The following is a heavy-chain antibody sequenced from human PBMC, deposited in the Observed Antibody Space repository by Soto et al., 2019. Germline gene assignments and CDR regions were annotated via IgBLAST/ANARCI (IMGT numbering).Heavy chain of an antibody. D-gene: IGHD2-2*02. J-gene: IGHJ6*02. CDR3: ARGRRCSSTSCYTYYYYYYGMDV. CDR1: GGSFSGYY. V-gene: IGHV4-34*01. CDR2: INHSGST. Sequence: PSETLSLTCAVYGGSFSGYYWSWIRQPPGKGLEWIGEINHSGSTNYNPSLKSRVTISVDTSKNQFSLKLSSVTAADTAVYYCARGRRCSSTSCYTYYYYYYGMDVWGQGTTVTVSS.